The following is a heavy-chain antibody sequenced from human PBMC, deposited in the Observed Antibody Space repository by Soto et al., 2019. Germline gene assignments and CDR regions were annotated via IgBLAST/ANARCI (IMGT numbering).Heavy chain of an antibody. CDR1: GYTFTSYT. CDR3: AGGGGGVGEASFDP. V-gene: IGHV1-3*01. Sequence: QVQLEQSGAEVKKPGASVKVSCQTSGYTFTSYTLHWVRQAPGQGLEWLGWINAGNGREKYSQRFQDRVSLSTDRATRPAFMVIRDLRSEDKAGYYCAGGGGGVGEASFDPWGQGTLVIVSS. J-gene: IGHJ5*02. CDR2: INAGNGRE. D-gene: IGHD3-10*01.